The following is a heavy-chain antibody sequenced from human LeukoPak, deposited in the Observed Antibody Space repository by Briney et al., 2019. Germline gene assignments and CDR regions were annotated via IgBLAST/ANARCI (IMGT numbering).Heavy chain of an antibody. V-gene: IGHV1-8*01. Sequence: ASVKVSCKASGYAFNIYDINWVRQATGHGLEWMGWMNPDSGNTGFAQKFQGRVTMTRNTSITTAYMELSSLRFEDTAVYYCAVHLPGDYLDRWGQGTLSPSPQ. CDR2: MNPDSGNT. CDR1: GYAFNIYD. CDR3: AVHLPGDYLDR. J-gene: IGHJ4*02.